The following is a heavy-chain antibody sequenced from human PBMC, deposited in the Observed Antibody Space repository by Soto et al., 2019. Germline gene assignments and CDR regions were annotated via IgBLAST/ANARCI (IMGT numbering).Heavy chain of an antibody. CDR2: IYHSGST. CDR3: ARGYSYGYIDY. J-gene: IGHJ4*02. Sequence: QVQLQESGPGLVKPSGTLSLTCAVSGGSISSSNWWSWVRQPPGKGLEWIGEIYHSGSTNYNPSLESRDTIADDNSRNQFSLKLSSVTAADTAVYYCARGYSYGYIDYWGQGTLVTVSS. D-gene: IGHD5-18*01. CDR1: GGSISSSNW. V-gene: IGHV4-4*02.